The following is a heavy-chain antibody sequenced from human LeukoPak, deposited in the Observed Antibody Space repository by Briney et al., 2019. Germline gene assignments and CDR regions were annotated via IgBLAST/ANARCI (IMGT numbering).Heavy chain of an antibody. D-gene: IGHD2-2*01. CDR2: ISSDGSTT. CDR3: ARVKYCSSASCYSYFDY. Sequence: GGSLRLSCAASGFTFSTYWMHWVRQAPGKGLVWVSRISSDGSTTTYADSVKGRFTISRDNAKNTLYLQMNSLRAEDTAVYYRARVKYCSSASCYSYFDYWGQGTLVTVSS. J-gene: IGHJ4*02. V-gene: IGHV3-74*01. CDR1: GFTFSTYW.